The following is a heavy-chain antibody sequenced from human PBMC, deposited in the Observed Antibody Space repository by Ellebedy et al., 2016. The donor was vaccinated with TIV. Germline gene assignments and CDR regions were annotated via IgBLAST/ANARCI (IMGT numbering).Heavy chain of an antibody. D-gene: IGHD5-18*01. CDR1: GFTFSNAW. CDR3: TTVYRYNYDSV. CDR2: IKSKTDGGAA. V-gene: IGHV3-15*01. J-gene: IGHJ4*02. Sequence: PGGSLRLSCAASGFTFSNAWMNWVRQAPGKGLEWVGRIKSKTDGGAADYAAPVKGRFTISRDDSKNTLYLQMNSLKTEDTALYFCTTVYRYNYDSVWGQGTLVTVSS.